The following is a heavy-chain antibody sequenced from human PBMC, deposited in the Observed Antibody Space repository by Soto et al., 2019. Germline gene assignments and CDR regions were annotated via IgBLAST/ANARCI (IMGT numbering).Heavy chain of an antibody. CDR2: ITPFNGNT. CDR1: GYTFTYRY. Sequence: SVKVSCKASGYTFTYRYLHWVRQAPGQALEWMGWITPFNGNTNYAQKFQDRVTITRDRSMSTAYMELSSLRSEDTAMYYCASNSGYDYGYYYYYMDVWGKGTTVTVSS. V-gene: IGHV1-45*02. D-gene: IGHD5-12*01. J-gene: IGHJ6*03. CDR3: ASNSGYDYGYYYYYMDV.